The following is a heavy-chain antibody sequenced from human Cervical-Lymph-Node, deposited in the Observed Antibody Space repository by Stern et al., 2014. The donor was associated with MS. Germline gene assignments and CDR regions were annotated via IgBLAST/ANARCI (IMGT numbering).Heavy chain of an antibody. J-gene: IGHJ4*02. V-gene: IGHV5-51*01. D-gene: IGHD3-22*01. Sequence: EVKVVESGAEVKKPGESLKIGCKGSGYSFSSYWMAWVRQMDGKGLEWMGMIFTSESQTRYSPSFEAQVTISFNKSTSTAYLHWSSLKASDTAIYYCGREVALTAGLLGFWGQGTQVIVS. CDR3: GREVALTAGLLGF. CDR1: GYSFSSYW. CDR2: IFTSESQT.